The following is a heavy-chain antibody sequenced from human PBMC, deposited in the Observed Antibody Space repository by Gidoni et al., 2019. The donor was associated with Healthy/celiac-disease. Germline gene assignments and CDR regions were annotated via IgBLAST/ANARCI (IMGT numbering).Heavy chain of an antibody. D-gene: IGHD3-16*01. J-gene: IGHJ4*02. Sequence: EVQLLESGGGLVQLGGALRLSCAAAGCTLSSYAMSWVRQAPGKGMVWVSAISGSGGSTSYADSVTGRFTISRDNSKNTLYLQMNSLRAEDTAVYYCAKDRRGIGPFDYWGQGTLVTVSS. CDR2: ISGSGGST. V-gene: IGHV3-23*01. CDR1: GCTLSSYA. CDR3: AKDRRGIGPFDY.